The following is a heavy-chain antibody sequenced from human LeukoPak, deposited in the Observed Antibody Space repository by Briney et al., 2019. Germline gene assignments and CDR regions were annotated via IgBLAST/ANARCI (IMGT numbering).Heavy chain of an antibody. D-gene: IGHD5-24*01. Sequence: GGSLRLSCAASGFTFSSYAMSWVRQAPGKGLEWVSAISGSGGSTYYADSVKGRFTISRDNSKNTLYLQMNSLGAEDTAVYYCAKDGMATISYFDHWGQGTLVTVSS. CDR1: GFTFSSYA. J-gene: IGHJ4*02. CDR3: AKDGMATISYFDH. V-gene: IGHV3-23*01. CDR2: ISGSGGST.